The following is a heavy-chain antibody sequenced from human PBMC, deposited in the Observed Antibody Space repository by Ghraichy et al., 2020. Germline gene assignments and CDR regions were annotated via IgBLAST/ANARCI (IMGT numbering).Heavy chain of an antibody. CDR1: GGSISSYY. D-gene: IGHD5-24*01. Sequence: SETLSLTCTVSGGSISSYYWSWIRQPPGKGLEWIGYIYYSGSTNYNPSLKSRVTISVDTSKNQFSLKLTSVTAADTAVYYCARQGRDGDNYGYYYYYMDVWGKGTTVTVSS. V-gene: IGHV4-59*08. J-gene: IGHJ6*03. CDR2: IYYSGST. CDR3: ARQGRDGDNYGYYYYYMDV.